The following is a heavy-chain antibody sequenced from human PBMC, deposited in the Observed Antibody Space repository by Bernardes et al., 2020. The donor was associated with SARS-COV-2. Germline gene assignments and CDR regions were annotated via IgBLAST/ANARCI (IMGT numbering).Heavy chain of an antibody. Sequence: SMKVSCKASGGTFTTYTFVWVRQAPGQGLEWMGGIIPIFGTSNYAPKFQGRVTISADTSTTTAYLEVSSLRSEDTGVYYCASKAAAGSSDYYYAMDVWGQGTTGTVSS. D-gene: IGHD6-13*01. CDR1: GGTFTTYT. V-gene: IGHV1-69*06. J-gene: IGHJ6*02. CDR2: IIPIFGTS. CDR3: ASKAAAGSSDYYYAMDV.